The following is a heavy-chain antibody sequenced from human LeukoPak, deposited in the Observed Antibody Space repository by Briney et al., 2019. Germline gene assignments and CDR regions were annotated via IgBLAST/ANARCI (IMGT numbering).Heavy chain of an antibody. V-gene: IGHV4-4*02. D-gene: IGHD2-15*01. CDR3: ARGRGYCSDSSCYYWFDP. J-gene: IGHJ5*02. CDR2: IYYSGST. Sequence: ASETLSLTCAVSGGSISSSNWWSWIRQPPGEGLEWIGYIYYSGSTNYNPSLKSRVTISVDTSKNQFSLKLSSVTAADTAVYYCARGRGYCSDSSCYYWFDPWGQGTLVTVSS. CDR1: GGSISSSNW.